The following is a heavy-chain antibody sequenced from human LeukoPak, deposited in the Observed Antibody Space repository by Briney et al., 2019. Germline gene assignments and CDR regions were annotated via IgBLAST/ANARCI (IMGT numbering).Heavy chain of an antibody. CDR1: GHTFTNYG. Sequence: ASVKVSCKASGHTFTNYGISWVRQAPGQGPEWMGWISAYNSDTDYAQKVQGRVTLATDTSTSTAYMELRSLRSDDTAVYYCARDSANASGSYPFHDWGQGTLVTVSS. CDR2: ISAYNSDT. J-gene: IGHJ4*02. D-gene: IGHD3-10*01. CDR3: ARDSANASGSYPFHD. V-gene: IGHV1-18*04.